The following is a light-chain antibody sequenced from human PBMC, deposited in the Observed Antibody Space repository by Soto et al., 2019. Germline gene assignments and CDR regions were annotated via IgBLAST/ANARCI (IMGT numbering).Light chain of an antibody. Sequence: EIGMAQAPATLSVSPGEGATLSCRASQSININLAWYQQKPGQAPRLLIYDASTRATGISGSFSGSGSGTEFTLTISCLQSEDFATYYCQQYYSYPWTFGQGTKVDIK. CDR1: QSININ. J-gene: IGKJ1*01. CDR2: DAS. V-gene: IGKV3-15*01. CDR3: QQYYSYPWT.